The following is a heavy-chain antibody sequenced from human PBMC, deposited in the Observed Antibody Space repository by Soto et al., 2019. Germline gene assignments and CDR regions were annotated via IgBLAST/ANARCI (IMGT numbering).Heavy chain of an antibody. D-gene: IGHD3-22*01. CDR1: GGTFSSYA. V-gene: IGHV1-69*13. J-gene: IGHJ6*02. CDR3: EGEARYYYDRGGQDMDA. CDR2: IIPIFGTA. Sequence: SVKVSCKASGGTFSSYAISWVRQAPGQGLEWMGGIIPIFGTANYAQKFQGRVTITADESTSTANMELSSLRSEDTAVYYCEGEARYYYDRGGQDMDAWGQGTPVTVSS.